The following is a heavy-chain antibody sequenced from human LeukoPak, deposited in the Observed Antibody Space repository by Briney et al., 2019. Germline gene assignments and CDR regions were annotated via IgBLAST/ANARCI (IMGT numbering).Heavy chain of an antibody. J-gene: IGHJ5*02. CDR2: ISWNSDSI. V-gene: IGHV3-9*01. Sequence: GRSLRLSCAASGFTFDDYAMHWVRQAPGKGLEWVSGISWNSDSIGYADPLKGRFTVSRDNAKNSLYLQMNSLRPEDTALYYCAKGGIRDFWIGYRNNWFDPWGQGTLVTVSS. D-gene: IGHD3-3*01. CDR1: GFTFDDYA. CDR3: AKGGIRDFWIGYRNNWFDP.